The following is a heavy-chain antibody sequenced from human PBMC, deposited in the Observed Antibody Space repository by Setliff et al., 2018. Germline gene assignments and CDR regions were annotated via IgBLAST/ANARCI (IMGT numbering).Heavy chain of an antibody. CDR3: ARDRGRGWFGGMDV. J-gene: IGHJ4*02. V-gene: IGHV4-59*11. D-gene: IGHD3-10*01. CDR1: GGSISSHY. Sequence: SETLSLTCTVSGGSISSHYWSWIRQPPGKGLEWIGSIYYSGSTNYNPSLKSRVTISVDTSKNQFSLKLSSVTAADTAVYYCARDRGRGWFGGMDVWGQGTLVTVSS. CDR2: IYYSGST.